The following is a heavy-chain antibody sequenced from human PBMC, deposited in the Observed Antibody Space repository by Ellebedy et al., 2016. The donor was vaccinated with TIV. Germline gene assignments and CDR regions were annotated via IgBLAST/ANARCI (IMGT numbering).Heavy chain of an antibody. V-gene: IGHV3-7*01. Sequence: GGSLRLXXAASRFTFSNDWTTWVRQAPGKGLEWVANINPDGSEKYCVGSVEGRFSISRDNAKNSLYLQMTSLRAEDTALYYCARDLNWGTTWGQGTLVTVSS. J-gene: IGHJ5*02. CDR3: ARDLNWGTT. CDR1: RFTFSNDW. D-gene: IGHD3-16*01. CDR2: INPDGSEK.